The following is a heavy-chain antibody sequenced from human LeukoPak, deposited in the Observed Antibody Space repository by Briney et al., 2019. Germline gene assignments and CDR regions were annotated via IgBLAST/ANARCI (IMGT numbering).Heavy chain of an antibody. D-gene: IGHD6-19*01. Sequence: GGSLRLSCAASGFAFSGYFMSGIRQAPEKGLEWVSYISSSGSNTNYADSVKGRFTISRDNAKNSLYLQMNSLRAEDTAVYYCARHWGKGSGWSFDYWGQGTLVTVSS. V-gene: IGHV3-11*03. CDR2: ISSSGSNT. CDR1: GFAFSGYF. J-gene: IGHJ4*02. CDR3: ARHWGKGSGWSFDY.